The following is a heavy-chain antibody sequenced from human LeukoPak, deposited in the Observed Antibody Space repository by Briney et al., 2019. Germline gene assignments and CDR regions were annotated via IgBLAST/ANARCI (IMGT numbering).Heavy chain of an antibody. D-gene: IGHD3-10*01. CDR1: GYTFTSHF. Sequence: ASVKVSCKASGYTFTSHFMHWVRQAPGQGLEWMGIINPRGGSTSYTQKFQGRVTMTRDTSTSTVYMELSSLRPEDTALYYCAKEGDYYGSGSHRDAFDMWGQGTMVTVSS. CDR2: INPRGGST. V-gene: IGHV1-46*01. J-gene: IGHJ3*02. CDR3: AKEGDYYGSGSHRDAFDM.